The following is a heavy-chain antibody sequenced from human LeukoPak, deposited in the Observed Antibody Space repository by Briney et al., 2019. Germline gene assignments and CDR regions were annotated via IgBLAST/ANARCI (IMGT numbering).Heavy chain of an antibody. J-gene: IGHJ6*02. D-gene: IGHD3-10*01. CDR1: GYTFTGYY. V-gene: IGHV1-2*02. CDR2: INPNSGGT. CDR3: ARDPPTGITMVRGVIGAYYYYGMDV. Sequence: GASVKVSCTASGYTFTGYYMHWVRQAPGQGLEWMGWINPNSGGTNYAQKFQGRVTMTRDTSISTAYMELSRLRSDDTAVYYCARDPPTGITMVRGVIGAYYYYGMDVWGQGTTVTVSS.